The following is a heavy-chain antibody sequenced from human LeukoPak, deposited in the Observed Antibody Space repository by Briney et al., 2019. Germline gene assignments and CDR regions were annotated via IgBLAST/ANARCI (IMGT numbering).Heavy chain of an antibody. V-gene: IGHV3-7*03. CDR2: MKQDGREK. D-gene: IGHD1-26*01. CDR3: AKRAGRWELQSAFDI. CDR1: GFTFSSYW. J-gene: IGHJ3*02. Sequence: GGSLRLSCVGSGFTFSSYWMSWVRQVPGKGLEWVANMKQDGREKNYVDSVKGRFTISRDNAKNSVYLQMNSLRVEDTAVYYCAKRAGRWELQSAFDIWGQGTMVTVSS.